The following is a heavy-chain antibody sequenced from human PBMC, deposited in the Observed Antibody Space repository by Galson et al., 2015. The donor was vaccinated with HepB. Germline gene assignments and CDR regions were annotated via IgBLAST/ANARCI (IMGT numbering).Heavy chain of an antibody. D-gene: IGHD3-3*01. CDR3: ARIYDFWSGYSFRFDP. Sequence: SETLSLTCAVYGGSFSGYYWSWIRQPPGKGLEWIGEINHSGSTNYNPSLKSRVTISVDTSKNQFSLKLSSVTAADTAVYYCARIYDFWSGYSFRFDPWGQGTLVTVSS. V-gene: IGHV4-34*01. CDR2: INHSGST. J-gene: IGHJ5*02. CDR1: GGSFSGYY.